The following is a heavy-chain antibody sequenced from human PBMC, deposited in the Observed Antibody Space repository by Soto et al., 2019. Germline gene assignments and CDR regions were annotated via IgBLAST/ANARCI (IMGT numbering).Heavy chain of an antibody. D-gene: IGHD6-6*01. Sequence: QVQLQESGPGLVKPSQTLSLTCTVSGGSISSCDYYWSWIRNPPGKGLEWIGYIDYRGSTYYSPSLKSRVTISVDPSKNQLSLKLSSVTAADTAVYYCARGGAYSSSPVGFDPWGQGTLVTVSS. CDR3: ARGGAYSSSPVGFDP. V-gene: IGHV4-30-4*01. J-gene: IGHJ5*02. CDR2: IDYRGST. CDR1: GGSISSCDYY.